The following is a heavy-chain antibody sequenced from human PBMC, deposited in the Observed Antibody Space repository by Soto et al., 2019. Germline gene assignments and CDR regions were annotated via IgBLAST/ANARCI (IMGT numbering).Heavy chain of an antibody. CDR1: GFTSSSSA. D-gene: IGHD2-8*02. V-gene: IGHV3-30*03. Sequence: GGSLRLSCAASGFTSSSSAMHWVRQAPGKGLEWVAVIAYDGSNKYYADSVKGRFTISRDNSKNAMYLQMNSLRAEDTAVYYCARGGGVYYFDYWGQGTLVTVSS. CDR3: ARGGGVYYFDY. CDR2: IAYDGSNK. J-gene: IGHJ4*02.